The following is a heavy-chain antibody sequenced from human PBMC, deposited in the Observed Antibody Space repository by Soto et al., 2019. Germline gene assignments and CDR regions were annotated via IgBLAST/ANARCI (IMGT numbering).Heavy chain of an antibody. CDR1: GGSISNYY. D-gene: IGHD6-13*01. Sequence: SETLSLTCTVSGGSISNYYSSWIRQPPGKGLEWIGYIYYGGSTNYNPSLKSRVSMSVDTSKNQFSLKLSSVTAADTAVYYCARAAHSSNSKNWFDPWGQGTLVTVSS. CDR2: IYYGGST. J-gene: IGHJ5*02. V-gene: IGHV4-59*01. CDR3: ARAAHSSNSKNWFDP.